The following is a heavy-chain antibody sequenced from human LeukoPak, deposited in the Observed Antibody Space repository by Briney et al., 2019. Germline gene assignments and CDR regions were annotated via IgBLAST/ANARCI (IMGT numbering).Heavy chain of an antibody. CDR2: IIPIFGTA. D-gene: IGHD3-3*01. CDR1: GGTFSSYA. V-gene: IGHV1-69*13. J-gene: IGHJ4*02. CDR3: ARGPRDLEWLAHY. Sequence: GASVKVSCKASGGTFSSYAISWVRQAPGQGLEWMGGIIPIFGTANYAQKFQGRVTITADESTSTAYMELSSLRSEDTAVYYCARGPRDLEWLAHYWGQGTLVTVSS.